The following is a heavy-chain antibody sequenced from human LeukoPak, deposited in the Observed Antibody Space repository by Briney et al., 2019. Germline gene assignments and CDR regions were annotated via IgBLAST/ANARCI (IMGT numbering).Heavy chain of an antibody. D-gene: IGHD3-22*01. CDR3: AREVGDYYDSSGYSK. CDR2: NYYSEST. V-gene: IGHV4-30-4*01. Sequence: PSQTLSLTCIVSGGSISSCDYYWSRLRQPPGKGLECIGYNYYSESTYYNPSLKSRVTISVDTSKNQFSLKLSSVTAADTAVYYCAREVGDYYDSSGYSKWGQGTLVTVSS. J-gene: IGHJ4*02. CDR1: GGSISSCDYY.